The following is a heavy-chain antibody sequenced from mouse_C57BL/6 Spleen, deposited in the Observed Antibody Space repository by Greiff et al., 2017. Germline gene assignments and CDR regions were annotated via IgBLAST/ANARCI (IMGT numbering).Heavy chain of an antibody. V-gene: IGHV1-55*01. CDR2: IYPGSGST. CDR1: GYTFTSYW. J-gene: IGHJ3*01. D-gene: IGHD2-14*01. Sequence: QVQLQQPGAELVKPGASVKMSCKASGYTFTSYWITWVKQRPGQGLEWIGDIYPGSGSTNYNEKFKSKATLTVDKSSSTAYMQLSSLTSEDSAVXYGARGGYSLAYWGQGTLVTVSA. CDR3: ARGGYSLAY.